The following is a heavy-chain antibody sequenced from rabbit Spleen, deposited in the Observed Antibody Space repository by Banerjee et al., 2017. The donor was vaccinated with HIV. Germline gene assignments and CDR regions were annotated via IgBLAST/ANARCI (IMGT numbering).Heavy chain of an antibody. CDR2: INIFTGKS. V-gene: IGHV1S45*01. CDR3: ARDFAGVIVWNFNL. J-gene: IGHJ4*01. CDR1: GFSLSRDYW. Sequence: QEQLEEYGGELGKPGGSLTINCKASGFSLSRDYWICWVRQAPGKGLELIACINIFTGKSVYASWAKGRFIMSRTSSTTVTLQMTSLTSADTATYFCARDFAGVIVWNFNLWGPGTLVTVS. D-gene: IGHD4-2*01.